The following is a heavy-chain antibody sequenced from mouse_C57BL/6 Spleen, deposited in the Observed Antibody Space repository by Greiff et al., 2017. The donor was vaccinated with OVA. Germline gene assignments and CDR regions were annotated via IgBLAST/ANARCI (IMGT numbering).Heavy chain of an antibody. D-gene: IGHD1-1*01. CDR1: GYTFTSYW. CDR2: IDPNSGGT. Sequence: QSCKASGYTFTSYWMHWVKQRPGRGLEWIGRIDPNSGGTKYNEKFKSKATLTVDKPSSTAYMQLSSLTSEDSAVYYCARRNYYGSSYEYFDVWGTGTTVTVSS. J-gene: IGHJ1*03. V-gene: IGHV1-72*01. CDR3: ARRNYYGSSYEYFDV.